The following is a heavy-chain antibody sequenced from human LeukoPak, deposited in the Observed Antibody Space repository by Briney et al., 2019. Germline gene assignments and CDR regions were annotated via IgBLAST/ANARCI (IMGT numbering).Heavy chain of an antibody. CDR3: ARDRGELQYFDY. D-gene: IGHD1-26*01. J-gene: IGHJ4*02. CDR1: GFTFSSYR. Sequence: GGSLRLSCATSGFTFSSYRMHWVRQALGKGLMWVSSIRSGRSSINYADSVKGRFTISRDNAKNSLYLQMDSLRAEDTAVYYCARDRGELQYFDYWGQGTLVTVSS. V-gene: IGHV3-21*01. CDR2: IRSGRSSI.